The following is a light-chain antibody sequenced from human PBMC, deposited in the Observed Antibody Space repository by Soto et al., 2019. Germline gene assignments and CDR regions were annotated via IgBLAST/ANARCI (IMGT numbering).Light chain of an antibody. CDR3: QQYEEWPPLT. V-gene: IGKV3-15*01. J-gene: IGKJ4*01. Sequence: EIVMTQPPATLSVSPGEGATLSCRASQSVSRNLAWYRQNPGQAPRLLIYGASTRATGIPARFSGSGSGTEFTLTISSLQSEDFAVYYCQQYEEWPPLTFGGGTKVEIK. CDR1: QSVSRN. CDR2: GAS.